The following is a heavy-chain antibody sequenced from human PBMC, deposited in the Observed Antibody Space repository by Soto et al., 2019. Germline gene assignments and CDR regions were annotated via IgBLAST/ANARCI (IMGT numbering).Heavy chain of an antibody. CDR1: GFTFDDYA. D-gene: IGHD2-21*01. Sequence: GGSLRLSCAASGFTFDDYAMHWVRQAPGKGLEWVSGISWNSGSIGYADSVKGRFTISRDNAKNSLYLQMNSLRAEDTALYYCAKDNHISAFDIWGQGTMVTVSS. CDR3: AKDNHISAFDI. J-gene: IGHJ3*02. CDR2: ISWNSGSI. V-gene: IGHV3-9*01.